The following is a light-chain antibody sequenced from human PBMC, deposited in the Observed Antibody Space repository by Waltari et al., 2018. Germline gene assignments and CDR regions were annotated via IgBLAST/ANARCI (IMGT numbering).Light chain of an antibody. V-gene: IGKV3-20*01. CDR2: DTT. CDR1: QYVNISY. Sequence: EIVLTQSPGTLSLSPGEGATLSCRAGQYVNISYLAWSQQKPRQAPRLLIYDTTSRAAAIPDRFSGSGSGRDFTLTISSLEPEDFAVYDCQQDDTLPRVTFGGGTKVEIK. CDR3: QQDDTLPRVT. J-gene: IGKJ4*02.